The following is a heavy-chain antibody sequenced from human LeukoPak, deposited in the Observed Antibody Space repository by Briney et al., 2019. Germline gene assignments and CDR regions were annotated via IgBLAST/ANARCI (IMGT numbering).Heavy chain of an antibody. D-gene: IGHD2-2*01. J-gene: IGHJ4*02. CDR2: ISSSSSTI. V-gene: IGHV3-48*04. CDR1: GFTFSSYS. Sequence: RGSLRLSCAASGFTFSSYSMNWVRQAPGKGLEWVSYISSSSSTIYYADSVKGRFTISRDNAKNSLYLQMNSLRAEDTAVYYCARGGRDCSSTSCCFLDYWGQGTLVTVSS. CDR3: ARGGRDCSSTSCCFLDY.